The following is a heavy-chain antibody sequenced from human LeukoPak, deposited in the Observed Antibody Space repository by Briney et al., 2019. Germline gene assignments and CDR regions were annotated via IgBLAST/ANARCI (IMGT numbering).Heavy chain of an antibody. V-gene: IGHV1-8*01. CDR3: ARGGSYYAYTRYFDY. CDR1: GYIFTSYD. D-gene: IGHD1-26*01. Sequence: ASVKVSCKASGYIFTSYDINWVRQATGQGLEWMGWMNPNSGNTGYAQKFQGRVTMTRNTSISTAYMELSSLRSEDTAVYYCARGGSYYAYTRYFDYWGQGTLVTVSS. CDR2: MNPNSGNT. J-gene: IGHJ4*02.